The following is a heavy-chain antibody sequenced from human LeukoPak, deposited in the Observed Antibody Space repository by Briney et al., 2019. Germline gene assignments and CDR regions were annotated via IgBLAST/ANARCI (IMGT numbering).Heavy chain of an antibody. J-gene: IGHJ5*01. CDR2: INSDGSNT. D-gene: IGHD3-9*01. CDR3: ARPPDILTGKNWFDS. V-gene: IGHV3-74*01. Sequence: PGGSLXLSCAASEFTFSSYWMHWVRQAPGKGLVWVSRINSDGSNTDYADSVKGRFTVSRDNTKNTMYLQMNSLRVEDTAVYYCARPPDILTGKNWFDSWGQGTLVTVSS. CDR1: EFTFSSYW.